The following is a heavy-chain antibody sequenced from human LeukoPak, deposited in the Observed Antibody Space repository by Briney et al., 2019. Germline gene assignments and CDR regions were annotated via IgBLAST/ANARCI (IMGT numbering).Heavy chain of an antibody. CDR2: IKSKTDGGTT. J-gene: IGHJ6*02. D-gene: IGHD2-15*01. Sequence: GGSLRLSCAASGFTFSNAWMNWVRQAPGKGLEWVGRIKSKTDGGTTDYAAPVKGRFTISRDDSKNTLYLQMNSLKTEDTAVYYCTTPQEGCSGGSCSHYYYGMDVWGQGTTVTVSS. CDR3: TTPQEGCSGGSCSHYYYGMDV. CDR1: GFTFSNAW. V-gene: IGHV3-15*07.